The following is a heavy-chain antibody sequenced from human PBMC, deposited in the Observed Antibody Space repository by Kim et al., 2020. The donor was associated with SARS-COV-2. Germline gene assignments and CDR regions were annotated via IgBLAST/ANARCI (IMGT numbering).Heavy chain of an antibody. Sequence: SVKVSCKASGGTFSSYAISWVRQAPGQGLEWMGGIIPIFGTANYAQKFQGRVTITADESTSTAYMELSSLRSEDTAVYYCAGDGVVVPAAGPYYYYGMDVWGQGTTVTVSS. V-gene: IGHV1-69*13. CDR1: GGTFSSYA. CDR3: AGDGVVVPAAGPYYYYGMDV. CDR2: IIPIFGTA. J-gene: IGHJ6*02. D-gene: IGHD2-2*01.